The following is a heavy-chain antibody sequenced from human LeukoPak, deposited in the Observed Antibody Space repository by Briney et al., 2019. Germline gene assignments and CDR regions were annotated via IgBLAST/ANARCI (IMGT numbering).Heavy chain of an antibody. CDR3: ARVREYSGSFYYFDS. Sequence: RSGGSLRLSCAASGFIFSDYFMSWVRQAPGKGLEWVSYISTSGVYTNYAGSGRGRFTISRDDAKNSLDLQMNSLRAEDTAVYYCARVREYSGSFYYFDSWGLGTLVTVSS. CDR2: ISTSGVYT. D-gene: IGHD5-18*01. J-gene: IGHJ4*02. V-gene: IGHV3-11*06. CDR1: GFIFSDYF.